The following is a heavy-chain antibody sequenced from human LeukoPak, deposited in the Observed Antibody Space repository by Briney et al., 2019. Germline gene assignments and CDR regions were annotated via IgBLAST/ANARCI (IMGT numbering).Heavy chain of an antibody. CDR3: ARRTTTAAYNWFDP. J-gene: IGHJ5*02. CDR2: IYYSGST. Sequence: SETLSLTCTVSGGSISSSSYYWGWIRQPPGKGLEWIGSIYYSGSTYYNPSLKSRVTISVDSSKNQFSLKLRSVTAADTAVYYCARRTTTAAYNWFDPWGQGTLVTVSS. CDR1: GGSISSSSYY. D-gene: IGHD4-11*01. V-gene: IGHV4-39*07.